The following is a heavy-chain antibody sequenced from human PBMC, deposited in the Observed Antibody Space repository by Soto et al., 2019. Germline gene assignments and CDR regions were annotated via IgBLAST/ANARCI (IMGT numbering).Heavy chain of an antibody. CDR1: GFTFSSYA. J-gene: IGHJ3*02. D-gene: IGHD6-13*01. CDR3: AKHLHIAAAATDAFDI. Sequence: GGSLRLSCAASGFTFSSYAMSWVRQAPGKGLEWVSAISGSGGSTYYADSVKGRFTISRDNSKNTLYLQMNSLRAEDTAVYYCAKHLHIAAAATDAFDIWGQGTMVTVSS. CDR2: ISGSGGST. V-gene: IGHV3-23*01.